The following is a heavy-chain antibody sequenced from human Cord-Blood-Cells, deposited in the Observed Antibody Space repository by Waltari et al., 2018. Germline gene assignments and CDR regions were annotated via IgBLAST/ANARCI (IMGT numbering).Heavy chain of an antibody. CDR2: INHSGNT. Sequence: QVQLQQWGAGLLKTSETLSLTCAVYGGSFSGYYWSWNRQPPGKGLEWIGEINHSGNTNYNPALKSRVTISVDTSKNQFSLKLSSVTAADTAVYYCARGLNDAFDIWGQGTMVTVSS. CDR1: GGSFSGYY. J-gene: IGHJ3*02. CDR3: ARGLNDAFDI. V-gene: IGHV4-34*01.